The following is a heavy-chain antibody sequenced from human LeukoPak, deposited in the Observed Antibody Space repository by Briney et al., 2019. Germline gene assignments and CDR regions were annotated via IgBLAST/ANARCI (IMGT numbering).Heavy chain of an antibody. D-gene: IGHD4-17*01. CDR3: AKGGASVTRYVDY. CDR1: GFTFSSYD. CDR2: IGTAGEI. J-gene: IGHJ4*02. V-gene: IGHV3-13*01. Sequence: GGSLRLSCAASGFTFSSYDIHWVRQATGKGLEGVSGIGTAGEIYYPGSVKGRFTISRDNSQNTLYLQMDSLRPEDTAVYYCAKGGASVTRYVDYWGQGTLVTVSS.